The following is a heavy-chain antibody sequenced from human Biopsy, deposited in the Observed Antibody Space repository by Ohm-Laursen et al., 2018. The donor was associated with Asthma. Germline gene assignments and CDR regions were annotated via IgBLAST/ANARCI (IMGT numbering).Heavy chain of an antibody. J-gene: IGHJ6*02. CDR2: ISVYNGNT. CDR3: ARAAVYSHYYGIDV. V-gene: IGHV1-18*01. D-gene: IGHD2-15*01. CDR1: GYTFNSAG. Sequence: SSVKVSCKASGYTFNSAGITWVRQAPGQGLEWMGWISVYNGNTKVAQKLQDRVTMITDTSTSTAYMELRSLRSDDTAVYFCARAAVYSHYYGIDVWGQGTTVTVS.